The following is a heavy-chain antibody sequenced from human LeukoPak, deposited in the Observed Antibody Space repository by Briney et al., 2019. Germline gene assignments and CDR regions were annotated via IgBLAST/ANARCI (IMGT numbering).Heavy chain of an antibody. CDR1: GGSISSGGYY. V-gene: IGHV4-31*02. CDR2: IYYSGST. Sequence: SETLSLTWTVSGGSISSGGYYWSWIRQHPGKGLEWIGYIYYSGSTYYNPSLKSRVTISVDTSKNQFSLKLSSMTAADTAVYYCARGASYCSSTSCLERYFDYWGQGTLVTVSS. D-gene: IGHD2-2*01. CDR3: ARGASYCSSTSCLERYFDY. J-gene: IGHJ4*02.